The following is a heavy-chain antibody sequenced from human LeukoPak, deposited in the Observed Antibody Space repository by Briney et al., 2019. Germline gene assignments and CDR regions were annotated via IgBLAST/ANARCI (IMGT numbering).Heavy chain of an antibody. CDR1: GFTFDDYA. D-gene: IGHD2-21*02. CDR2: ISWNSGSI. J-gene: IGHJ4*02. CDR3: AKDLGGGDCA. Sequence: SLRLSCAASGFTFDDYAMHWVRQAPGKGLEWVSGISWNSGSIGYADSVKGRFTISRDDAKNSLYLQMNSLRAEDTALYYCAKDLGGGDCAWGQGTLVTVSS. V-gene: IGHV3-9*01.